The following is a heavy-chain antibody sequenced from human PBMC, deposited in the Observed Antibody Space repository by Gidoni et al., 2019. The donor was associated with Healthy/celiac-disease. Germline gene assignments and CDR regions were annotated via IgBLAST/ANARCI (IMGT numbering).Heavy chain of an antibody. J-gene: IGHJ2*01. CDR3: AREGDGGNHHWYFDL. Sequence: EVQLVQSGAEVQTPGESLRISCNGSGYSFTSYWISWVRQMPGKGLEWMGRIDPSDSYTNYSPSFQGHVTISADKSISTAYLQWSSLKASDTAMYYCAREGDGGNHHWYFDLWGRGTLVTVSS. CDR1: GYSFTSYW. V-gene: IGHV5-10-1*03. CDR2: IDPSDSYT. D-gene: IGHD2-15*01.